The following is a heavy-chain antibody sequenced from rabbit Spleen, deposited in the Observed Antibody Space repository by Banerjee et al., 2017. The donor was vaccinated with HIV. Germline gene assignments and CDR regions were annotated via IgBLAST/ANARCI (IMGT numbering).Heavy chain of an antibody. V-gene: IGHV1S45*01. CDR2: IDTGSSGFT. CDR1: GVSFGNSSY. D-gene: IGHD1-1*01. Sequence: QEQLEESGGGLVKPGASLTLTCTASGVSFGNSSYICWVRQAPGKGLEWIACIDTGSSGFTYFATWAKGRFTISKTSSTTVTLQLTRLTAADTATYFCARDTSSSFSSYGMDLWGPGTLVTVS. CDR3: ARDTSSSFSSYGMDL. J-gene: IGHJ6*01.